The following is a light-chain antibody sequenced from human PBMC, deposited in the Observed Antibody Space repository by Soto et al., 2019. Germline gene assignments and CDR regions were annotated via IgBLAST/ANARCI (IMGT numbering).Light chain of an antibody. CDR1: QSFLYSSNNKNY. V-gene: IGKV4-1*01. Sequence: DIVMTQSPDSLAVSLGERATFNFKSIQSFLYSSNNKNYLAWYQQKPGQPPKLLIYWASTRESGVPDRFSGSGSGTDFTLTISSLQAEDVAVYYCQQYYTTPLTFGGGTKVDIK. J-gene: IGKJ4*01. CDR3: QQYYTTPLT. CDR2: WAS.